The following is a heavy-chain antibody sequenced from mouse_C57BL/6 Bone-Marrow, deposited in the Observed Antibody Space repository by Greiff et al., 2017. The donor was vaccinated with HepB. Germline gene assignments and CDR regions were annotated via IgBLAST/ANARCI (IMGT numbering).Heavy chain of an antibody. CDR3: ARLWCFFAMDY. CDR2: IDPSDSYT. V-gene: IGHV1-50*01. CDR1: GYTFTSYW. J-gene: IGHJ4*01. Sequence: QVQLQQPGAELVKPGASVKLSCKASGYTFTSYWMQWVKQRPGQGLEWIGEIDPSDSYTNYNQKFKGKATLTVDTSSSTAYMQLSSLTSEDAAVDYCARLWCFFAMDYWGQGTSVTVSS. D-gene: IGHD1-1*02.